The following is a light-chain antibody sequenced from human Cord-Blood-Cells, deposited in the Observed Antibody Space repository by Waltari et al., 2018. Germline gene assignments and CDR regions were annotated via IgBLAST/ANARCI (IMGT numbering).Light chain of an antibody. CDR1: SSDVGGYNY. CDR2: DVS. Sequence: QSALTQPASVSGSPGPSNTISCTGTSSDVGGYNYVPWYQQHPGKAPKLMIYDVSNRPSGVSNRFSGSKSGNTASLTISGLQAEDEADYYCSSYTSSSTLVVFGGGTKLTVL. J-gene: IGLJ2*01. V-gene: IGLV2-14*01. CDR3: SSYTSSSTLVV.